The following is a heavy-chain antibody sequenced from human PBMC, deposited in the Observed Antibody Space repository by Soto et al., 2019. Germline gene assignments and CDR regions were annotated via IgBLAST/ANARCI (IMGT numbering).Heavy chain of an antibody. Sequence: PWGSLRLSCAASGFTFSDYYMSWIRQAPGKGLEWVSYISSSGSTIYYADSVKGRFTISRDNAKNSLYLQMNSLRAEDTAVYYCASDYDYVWGSYRLAYWGQGTLVTVSS. CDR2: ISSSGSTI. J-gene: IGHJ4*02. V-gene: IGHV3-11*01. D-gene: IGHD3-16*02. CDR1: GFTFSDYY. CDR3: ASDYDYVWGSYRLAY.